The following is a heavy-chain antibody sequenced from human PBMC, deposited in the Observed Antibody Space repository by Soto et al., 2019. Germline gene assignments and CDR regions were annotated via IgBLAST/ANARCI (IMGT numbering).Heavy chain of an antibody. V-gene: IGHV3-15*07. CDR1: ALTFTNAW. J-gene: IGHJ4*02. D-gene: IGHD6-19*01. CDR2: IKSKTNGGTI. Sequence: EVQLVESGGGLVKPGGSLSLSCAASALTFTNAWMNWVRQVPGKGLELVGRIKSKTNGGTIEYSGSVKDRFTIPRHDSNDTLYLQMNSVKTEGADVYYCNTDRHDRSSVWYLEYWGKGTLVTVSS. CDR3: NTDRHDRSSVWYLEY.